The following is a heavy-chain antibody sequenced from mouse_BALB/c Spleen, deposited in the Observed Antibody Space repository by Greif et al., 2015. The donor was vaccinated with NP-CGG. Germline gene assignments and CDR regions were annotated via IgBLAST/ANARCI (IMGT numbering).Heavy chain of an antibody. Sequence: DVKLVESEGGLVKPGGSLKLSCAASGFAFSSYDMSWVRQTPEKRLEWVAYISSGGGSTYYPDTVKGRFTISRDNAKNTLYLQMSSLKSEDTAMYYCARYDGYYYYAMDYWGQGTSVTVSS. CDR2: ISSGGGST. CDR3: ARYDGYYYYAMDY. V-gene: IGHV5-12-1*01. D-gene: IGHD2-3*01. J-gene: IGHJ4*01. CDR1: GFAFSSYD.